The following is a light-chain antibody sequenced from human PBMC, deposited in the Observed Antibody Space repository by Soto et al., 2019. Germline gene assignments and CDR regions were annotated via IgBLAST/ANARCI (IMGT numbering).Light chain of an antibody. CDR3: QHYDNLPLT. V-gene: IGKV1-33*01. CDR2: DAS. CDR1: QDISNY. Sequence: DIQMTQSPSSLSASVGDRVTITCQASQDISNYLNWYQQRPGKAPKLLIYDASNLETGVPSRFSGSGSATHFTFTISSLQPEDIATYYCQHYDNLPLTFGGGTKVEIK. J-gene: IGKJ4*01.